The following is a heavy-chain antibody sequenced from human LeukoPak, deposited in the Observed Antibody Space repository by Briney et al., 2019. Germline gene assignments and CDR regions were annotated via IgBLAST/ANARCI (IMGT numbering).Heavy chain of an antibody. CDR2: IYYSGST. CDR3: VSLSPPSYYDILTGYKEPDY. Sequence: SETLSLTCTVSGGSISSSSYYWGWIRQPPGKGLEWIGSIYYSGSTYYNPSLKSRVTISVDTSKNQFSLKLSSVTAADTAVYYCVSLSPPSYYDILTGYKEPDYWGQGTLVTVSS. D-gene: IGHD3-9*01. CDR1: GGSISSSSYY. J-gene: IGHJ4*02. V-gene: IGHV4-39*01.